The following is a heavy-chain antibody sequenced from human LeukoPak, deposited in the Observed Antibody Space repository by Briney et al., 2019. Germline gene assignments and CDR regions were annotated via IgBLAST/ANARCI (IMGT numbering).Heavy chain of an antibody. CDR2: ISSSGSTI. V-gene: IGHV3-11*01. Sequence: GGSLRLSCAASGFTFSDYYMSWIRQAPGKGLEWVSYISSSGSTIYYADSVKGRFTISRDNAKNSLYLQMNSLRAEDTAVYYCAREGAGITMVRGVKYAFDIWGQGTMVTVSS. D-gene: IGHD3-10*01. CDR3: AREGAGITMVRGVKYAFDI. CDR1: GFTFSDYY. J-gene: IGHJ3*02.